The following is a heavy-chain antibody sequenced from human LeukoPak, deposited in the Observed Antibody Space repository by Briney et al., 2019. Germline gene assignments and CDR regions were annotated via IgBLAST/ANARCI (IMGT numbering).Heavy chain of an antibody. CDR1: GFTFSDYY. CDR2: ISSSSSYT. V-gene: IGHV3-11*06. D-gene: IGHD3-10*01. CDR3: ARARYYGSGSYLDY. Sequence: GGSLRLSCAASGFTFSDYYMSWIRQAPGKGLEWVSYISSSSSYTNYADSVKGRFTISRDNAKNSLYLLMNSLRAEDTAVYYCARARYYGSGSYLDYWGQGTLVTVSS. J-gene: IGHJ4*02.